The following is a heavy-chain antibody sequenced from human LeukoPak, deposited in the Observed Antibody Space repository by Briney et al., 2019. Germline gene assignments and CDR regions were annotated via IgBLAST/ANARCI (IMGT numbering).Heavy chain of an antibody. D-gene: IGHD4-17*01. CDR1: GYTFTNYG. CDR3: ARKAADYGLWFDP. J-gene: IGHJ5*02. V-gene: IGHV1-2*02. CDR2: INPNSGGT. Sequence: ASVKVSCKASGYTFTNYGFNWVRQAPGQGLEWMGWINPNSGGTNYAQKFQGRVTMTRDTSISTAYMELSRLRSDDTAVYYCARKAADYGLWFDPWGQGTLVTVSS.